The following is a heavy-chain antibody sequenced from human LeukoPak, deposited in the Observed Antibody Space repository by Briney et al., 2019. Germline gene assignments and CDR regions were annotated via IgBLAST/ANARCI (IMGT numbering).Heavy chain of an antibody. Sequence: GGSLRLSCAASGFTFSSYAMSWVRQAPGKGLEWVSAISGSGGSTYYADSVKGRFTISRDNSKNTLYLQMNSLRAEDTAVYYCARASRTGLGIGSFDYWGQGTLVTVSS. CDR3: ARASRTGLGIGSFDY. D-gene: IGHD7-27*01. V-gene: IGHV3-23*01. CDR2: ISGSGGST. CDR1: GFTFSSYA. J-gene: IGHJ4*02.